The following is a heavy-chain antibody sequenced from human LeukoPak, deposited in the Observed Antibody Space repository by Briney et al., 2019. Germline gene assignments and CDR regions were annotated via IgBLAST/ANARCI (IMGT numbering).Heavy chain of an antibody. CDR2: INPNSGGT. D-gene: IGHD6-13*01. CDR3: ARGLATAAAY. J-gene: IGHJ4*02. Sequence: ASVKVSCKASGYTFTGYYMHWVRQAPGQGLEWMGWINPNSGGTNYAQKFQGWVTMTRDTSISTAYMELNSLRAEDTALYYCARGLATAAAYWGQGTLVTISS. CDR1: GYTFTGYY. V-gene: IGHV1-2*04.